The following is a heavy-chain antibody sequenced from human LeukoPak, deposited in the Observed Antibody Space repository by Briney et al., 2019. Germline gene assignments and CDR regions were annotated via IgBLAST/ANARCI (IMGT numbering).Heavy chain of an antibody. D-gene: IGHD6-19*01. CDR1: KFNFNSYG. J-gene: IGHJ4*02. Sequence: GGSLRLSCTTSKFNFNSYGMTWVRQAPGRGLEWVSSISGSGGSTQYADSVKGRFTISRDNAKNSLYLQMNSLRAEDTAVYYCARDWPYSSGWYYFDYWGQGTLVTVSS. CDR2: ISGSGGST. CDR3: ARDWPYSSGWYYFDY. V-gene: IGHV3-21*01.